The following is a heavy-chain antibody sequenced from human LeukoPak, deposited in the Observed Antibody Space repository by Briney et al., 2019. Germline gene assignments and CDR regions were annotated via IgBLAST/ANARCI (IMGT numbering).Heavy chain of an antibody. CDR3: ARDLGATIFDFDY. CDR2: ISGSGGST. J-gene: IGHJ4*02. Sequence: GGSLRLSCAASGFTFSSYAMSWVRQAPGKGLEWVSVISGSGGSTYYADSVKGRFTISRDNAKNSLYLQMNSLRVEDTAVYYCARDLGATIFDFDYWGQGTLVTVSS. V-gene: IGHV3-23*01. CDR1: GFTFSSYA. D-gene: IGHD1-26*01.